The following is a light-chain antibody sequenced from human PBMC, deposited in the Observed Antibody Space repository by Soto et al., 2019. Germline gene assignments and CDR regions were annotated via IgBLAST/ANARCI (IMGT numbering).Light chain of an antibody. J-gene: IGKJ1*01. CDR2: EAS. CDR3: QQYNSYSWT. CDR1: QSVNRW. V-gene: IGKV1-5*03. Sequence: IQMTPSPSTLSASVGDRVTITCRASQSVNRWLAWYPQKPGKAPKLLIYEASSLESGVPSRFGGNGSGTEFTLTISSLQPDDFAIYYCQQYNSYSWTFGQGTKADIK.